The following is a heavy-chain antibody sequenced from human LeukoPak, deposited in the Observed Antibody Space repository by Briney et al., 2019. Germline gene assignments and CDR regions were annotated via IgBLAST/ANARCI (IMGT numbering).Heavy chain of an antibody. J-gene: IGHJ4*02. CDR1: GFTLSTYD. V-gene: IGHV3-64D*06. CDR2: ISSNGDNT. Sequence: GGSLRLSCSVSGFTLSTYDMHWVRQAPGKGLEYVSAISSNGDNTYYADSVKGRFTISRDNSKNTLYLQMSSLRADDTAVYYCVRGTGYWGQGTLVTVSS. CDR3: VRGTGY.